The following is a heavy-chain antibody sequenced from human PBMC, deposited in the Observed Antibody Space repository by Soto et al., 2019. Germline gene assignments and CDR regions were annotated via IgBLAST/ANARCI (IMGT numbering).Heavy chain of an antibody. CDR2: IYWDDVK. J-gene: IGHJ4*02. CDR3: ARKGYGDYALDS. V-gene: IGHV2-5*02. D-gene: IGHD4-17*01. CDR1: GFSLSTGGVG. Sequence: QITLKESGPTLVKPTQTLTLTCTLSGFSLSTGGVGVGWIRQSPGKALEWLAVIYWDDVKHYSPSLERRLTITKDTPESAVVLTMTNMDPVDTATYYGARKGYGDYALDSWGQGILVTVSS.